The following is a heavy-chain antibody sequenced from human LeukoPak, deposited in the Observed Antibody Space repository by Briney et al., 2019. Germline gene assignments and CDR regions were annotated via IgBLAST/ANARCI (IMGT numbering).Heavy chain of an antibody. CDR1: GFTFSDYW. J-gene: IGHJ3*02. D-gene: IGHD1-1*01. V-gene: IGHV3-74*01. CDR3: VRHNAARAFDI. Sequence: GGSLRLSCAASGFTFSDYWMHWVRQAPGKGLVWVSRVNRDGSSTSYADSVKGRFTISRDNAKNTLYLQMNSLRPEDTAVYYCVRHNAARAFDIWGQGTMVIVSS. CDR2: VNRDGSST.